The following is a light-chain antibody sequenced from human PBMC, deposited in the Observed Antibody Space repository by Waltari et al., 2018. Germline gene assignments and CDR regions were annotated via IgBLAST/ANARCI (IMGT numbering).Light chain of an antibody. CDR2: DVP. CDR3: SSYTTRGTWV. CDR1: FSYVGAYDY. Sequence: QSPLTQPASVSGSPGQSITLSCTGAFSYVGAYDYVSWYQQLPGRAPKPLIDDVPHRPPGVCERLSGSKSGNTASLTIAGLQPEDEADYYCSSYTTRGTWVFGGGTKLTVL. V-gene: IGLV2-14*03. J-gene: IGLJ3*02.